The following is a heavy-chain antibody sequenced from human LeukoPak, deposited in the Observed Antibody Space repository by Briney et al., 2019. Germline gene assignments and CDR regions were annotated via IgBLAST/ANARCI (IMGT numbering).Heavy chain of an antibody. V-gene: IGHV3-21*01. J-gene: IGHJ4*02. Sequence: PGGSLRLSCAVSGLTFSTYSMTWVRQGPGKGLEWVSSIYNSGAKIFYADSVKGRFTISRDNAKSSLYLQMNSLRAEDTAVYYCARACYDILTGYYWYYFDYWGQGTPVTVSS. CDR2: IYNSGAKI. CDR1: GLTFSTYS. CDR3: ARACYDILTGYYWYYFDY. D-gene: IGHD3-9*01.